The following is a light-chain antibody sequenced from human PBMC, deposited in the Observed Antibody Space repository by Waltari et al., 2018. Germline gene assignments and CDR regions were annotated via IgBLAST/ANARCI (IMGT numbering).Light chain of an antibody. V-gene: IGKV3-15*01. CDR3: QQYNRWPPIT. CDR1: QSVSSN. J-gene: IGKJ5*01. CDR2: DAS. Sequence: VVLTQSPATLSVSPGESAIISCRASQSVSSNLAWYQQKPGQAPRLLIYDASTRASSIPARFSGSVSGTEFTLTINSLQSEDSATYYCQQYNRWPPITFGQGTRLDIK.